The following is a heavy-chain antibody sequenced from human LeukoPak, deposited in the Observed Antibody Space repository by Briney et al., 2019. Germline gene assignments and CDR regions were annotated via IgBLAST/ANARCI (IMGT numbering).Heavy chain of an antibody. CDR2: IYHTGST. J-gene: IGHJ4*02. V-gene: IGHV4-38-2*01. CDR3: ARAGWIITSGIDY. CDR1: GYSISRGYY. D-gene: IGHD3-10*01. Sequence: SETLSLTCGVSGYSISRGYYWAWIRQPPGKGLEWIGTIYHTGSTYYTPSLGSRITISVDTSKNEFSLNLNSVTAADTAVYYCARAGWIITSGIDYWGQGALVTVSS.